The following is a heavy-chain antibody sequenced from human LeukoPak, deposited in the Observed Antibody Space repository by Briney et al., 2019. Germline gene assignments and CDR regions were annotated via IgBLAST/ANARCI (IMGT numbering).Heavy chain of an antibody. CDR1: DESFSGYY. Sequence: SETLSLTCAVSDESFSGYYWSWIRQSPGKGLEWIGDINHSGSTDYNPSLRSRVTISVDTSKSQFSLILTSVTAADTAIYYCARHRRYYGSGSYYSDFDSWGQGTLVTVSS. V-gene: IGHV4-34*01. J-gene: IGHJ4*02. CDR3: ARHRRYYGSGSYYSDFDS. CDR2: INHSGST. D-gene: IGHD3-10*01.